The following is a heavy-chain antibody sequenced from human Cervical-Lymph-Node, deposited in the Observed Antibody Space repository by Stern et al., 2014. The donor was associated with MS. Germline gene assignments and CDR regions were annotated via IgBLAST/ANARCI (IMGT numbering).Heavy chain of an antibody. J-gene: IGHJ4*02. Sequence: VQLVQSGAEVRKPGASVKVSCKASGYTFTSYAMNWVRQAPGQGLEWMGGISAGTGNTKYSQKLQARVTLTRYTSASTAYMELSSLRSEDTAVYYGAKEGANDCIDYWGQGTLVTVSS. D-gene: IGHD2-21*02. CDR2: ISAGTGNT. CDR1: GYTFTSYA. V-gene: IGHV1-3*01. CDR3: AKEGANDCIDY.